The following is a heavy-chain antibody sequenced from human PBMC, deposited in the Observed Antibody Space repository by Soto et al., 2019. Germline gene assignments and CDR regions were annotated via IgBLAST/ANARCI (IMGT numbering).Heavy chain of an antibody. CDR1: GFTFSSYG. V-gene: IGHV3-30*18. Sequence: QVQLVESGGGVVQPGRSLRLSCAASGFTFSSYGMHWVRQAPGKGLEWVAVISYDGSNKYYADSVKGRFTISRDNSKNTLYLHMNSLRAEDTAVYYCAKDQSSGWSTYYWGQGTLVTVSS. J-gene: IGHJ4*02. CDR2: ISYDGSNK. D-gene: IGHD6-19*01. CDR3: AKDQSSGWSTYY.